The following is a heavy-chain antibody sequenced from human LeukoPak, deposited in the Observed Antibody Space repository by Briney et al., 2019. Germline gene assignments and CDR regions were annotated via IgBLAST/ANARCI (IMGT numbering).Heavy chain of an antibody. D-gene: IGHD3-22*01. CDR1: GGSFSGYY. J-gene: IGHJ5*02. Sequence: SETLSLTCAVYGGSFSGYYWSWIRQPPGKGLEWIGEINHSGGTNYNPSLKSRVTISVDTSKNQFSLKLSSVTAADTAVYYCVRGGYYDSSGYYQWNWFDPWGQGTLVTVSS. CDR3: VRGGYYDSSGYYQWNWFDP. CDR2: INHSGGT. V-gene: IGHV4-34*01.